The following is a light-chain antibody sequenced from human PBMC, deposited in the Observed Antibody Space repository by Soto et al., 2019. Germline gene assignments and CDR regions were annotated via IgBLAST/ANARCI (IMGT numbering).Light chain of an antibody. CDR1: QSVSSN. V-gene: IGKV3-15*01. Sequence: ETVMTQSPAPLSMTPGERSTLSCRASQSVSSNLAWYQQKPGQAPRLLIYSASRRATGFPGRFSGSGSGTDFTLTISSLQSEDLAVYYCQQYNNWPWTFGQGTKV. CDR2: SAS. J-gene: IGKJ1*01. CDR3: QQYNNWPWT.